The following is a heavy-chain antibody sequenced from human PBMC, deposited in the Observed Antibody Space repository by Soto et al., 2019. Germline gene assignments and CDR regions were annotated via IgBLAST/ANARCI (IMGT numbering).Heavy chain of an antibody. V-gene: IGHV1-18*01. D-gene: IGHD3-10*01. CDR1: GYTFTSYG. J-gene: IGHJ4*02. Sequence: XSVKVSCKASGYTFTSYGSIWVRQAPGQGLEWMGWISAYNGNTNYAQKLRGRVTMTTDTSTSTAYMELRSLRSDDTAVYYCARDQFGELYDYWGQGTLVTVSS. CDR2: ISAYNGNT. CDR3: ARDQFGELYDY.